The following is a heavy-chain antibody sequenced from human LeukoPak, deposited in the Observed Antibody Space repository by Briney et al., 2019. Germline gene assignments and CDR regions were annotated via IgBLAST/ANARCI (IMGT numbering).Heavy chain of an antibody. CDR2: ISGGST. Sequence: GGSLRLSCAASGCTVSSNEMSWVRQAPGKGLEWVSSISGGSTYYADSRKGRFTISRDNSKNTLHLQMNSLRAEDTAVYYCARAIAAAGTTPFDYWGQGTLVTVSS. V-gene: IGHV3-38-3*01. CDR3: ARAIAAAGTTPFDY. CDR1: GCTVSSNE. J-gene: IGHJ4*02. D-gene: IGHD6-13*01.